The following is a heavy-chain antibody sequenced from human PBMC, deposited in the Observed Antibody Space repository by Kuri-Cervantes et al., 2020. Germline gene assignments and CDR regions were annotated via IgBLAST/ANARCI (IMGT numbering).Heavy chain of an antibody. V-gene: IGHV4-59*12. D-gene: IGHD4-23*01. Sequence: ESLKISCTVSGGSISSYYWSWIRQPPGKGLEWIGYIYYSGSTNYNPSLKSRVTISVDTSKNQFSLKLSSVTAADTAVYYCAREGDGGNSFDYWGQGTLVTVSS. CDR2: IYYSGST. J-gene: IGHJ4*02. CDR1: GGSISSYY. CDR3: AREGDGGNSFDY.